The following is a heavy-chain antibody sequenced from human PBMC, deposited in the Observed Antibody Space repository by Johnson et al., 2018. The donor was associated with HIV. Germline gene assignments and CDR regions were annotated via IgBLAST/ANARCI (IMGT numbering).Heavy chain of an antibody. D-gene: IGHD6-13*01. CDR1: GFTFRSYG. Sequence: QVQLVESGGGVVQPGGSLRLSCEVSGFTFRSYGMHWVRQAPGKGLEWVAFIRYDGSNKYYADSVKGRFTISRDNSKNTLYLQMNSLRAEDTALYYCAKVAVATAAGGVPLDIWGPGTMVTVSA. CDR3: AKVAVATAAGGVPLDI. V-gene: IGHV3-30*02. CDR2: IRYDGSNK. J-gene: IGHJ3*02.